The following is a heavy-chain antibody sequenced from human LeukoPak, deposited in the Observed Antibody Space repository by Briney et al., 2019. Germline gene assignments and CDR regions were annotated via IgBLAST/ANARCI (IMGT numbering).Heavy chain of an antibody. D-gene: IGHD6-6*01. J-gene: IGHJ4*02. CDR2: ITGSGDGT. CDR1: GFTLSSYA. Sequence: GGSLRLSCASSGFTLSSYAMMWVRQAPGKGLEWVSSITGSGDGTYYADSVRGRFTISRDNSKNTLYLQVNSLRAEDTAVYFCVKGVVHTTYFFEYCGQGTLVTVSS. V-gene: IGHV3-23*01. CDR3: VKGVVHTTYFFEY.